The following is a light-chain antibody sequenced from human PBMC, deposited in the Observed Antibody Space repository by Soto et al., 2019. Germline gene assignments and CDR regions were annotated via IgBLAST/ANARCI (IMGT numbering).Light chain of an antibody. CDR2: GAS. J-gene: IGKJ4*01. CDR1: QSVSSSY. CDR3: QRYGSSPPIP. Sequence: EFVLTQSPGTLSLSPGERATLSCRASQSVSSSYLAWYQQKPGQAPRLLIYGASSRATGIPDRFSGSGSGTDFTLTILRLEPEDFSVYYCQRYGSSPPIPCAGGTKV. V-gene: IGKV3-20*01.